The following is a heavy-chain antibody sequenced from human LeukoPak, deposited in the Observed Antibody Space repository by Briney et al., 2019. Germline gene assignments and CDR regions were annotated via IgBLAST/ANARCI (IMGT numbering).Heavy chain of an antibody. CDR2: INSGSSSNMYV. D-gene: IGHD3-16*01. J-gene: IGHJ5*02. CDR1: GFTVGSNY. CDR3: ARALGLDWFDP. Sequence: PGGSLRLSCAVSGFTVGSNYMSRVRQAPGKGLEWVSSINSGSSSNMYVYYGDSVKGRFTISRDNAKNSLYLQMNSLRAEDTAVYYCARALGLDWFDPWGQGTLVTVSS. V-gene: IGHV3-21*01.